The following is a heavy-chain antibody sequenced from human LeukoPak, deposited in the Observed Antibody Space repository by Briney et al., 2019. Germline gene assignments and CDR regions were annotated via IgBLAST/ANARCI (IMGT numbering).Heavy chain of an antibody. Sequence: RGESLKISCKGSGYSFTSYWIGWVRQMPGKGLEWMGIIYPGDSDTRYSPSFQGQVTISADKSISTAYLQWSSLKASDTAMYYCARLWYGGKSYSSFDYWGQGTLVTVSS. J-gene: IGHJ4*02. D-gene: IGHD4-23*01. CDR1: GYSFTSYW. CDR2: IYPGDSDT. CDR3: ARLWYGGKSYSSFDY. V-gene: IGHV5-51*01.